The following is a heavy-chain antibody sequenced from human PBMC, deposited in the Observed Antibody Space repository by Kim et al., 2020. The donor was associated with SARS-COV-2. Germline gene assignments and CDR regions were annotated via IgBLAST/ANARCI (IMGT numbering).Heavy chain of an antibody. CDR3: AKDRIAVAGTIDY. J-gene: IGHJ4*02. D-gene: IGHD6-19*01. Sequence: GGSLRLSCAASGFTFDDYAMHWVRQAPGKGLEWVSGISWNSGSIGYADSVKGRFTISRDNAKNSLYLQMNSLRAEDTALYYCAKDRIAVAGTIDYWGQGTLVTVSS. V-gene: IGHV3-9*01. CDR1: GFTFDDYA. CDR2: ISWNSGSI.